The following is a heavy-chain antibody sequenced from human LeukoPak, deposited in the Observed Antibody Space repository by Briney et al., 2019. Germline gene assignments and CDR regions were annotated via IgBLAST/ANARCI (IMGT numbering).Heavy chain of an antibody. J-gene: IGHJ4*02. Sequence: GGSLRLSCAASGFTFSSYSMNWVRQAPGKGLEWVSAISGSGGSTYYADSVKGRFTISRDNSKNTLYLQMNSLRAEDTAVYYCAKDSLVGATTFFDYWGQGTLVTASS. CDR1: GFTFSSYS. D-gene: IGHD1-26*01. CDR3: AKDSLVGATTFFDY. V-gene: IGHV3-23*01. CDR2: ISGSGGST.